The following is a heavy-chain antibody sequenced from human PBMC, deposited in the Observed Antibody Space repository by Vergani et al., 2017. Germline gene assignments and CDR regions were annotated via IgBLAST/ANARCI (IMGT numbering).Heavy chain of an antibody. CDR3: ARDRLFPNDVFDI. CDR2: ISGTDGRK. D-gene: IGHD2/OR15-2a*01. J-gene: IGHJ3*02. Sequence: VQLLESGGDLVQPGGSLRLSCAGSGFIFNNFAMSWVRQAPGKGLEWVAAISGTDGRKWYANSLKGRFTISRDNFKNTLYLQLSSLRVGDTAIYYCARDRLFPNDVFDIWGQGTLVTVFS. V-gene: IGHV3-23*01. CDR1: GFIFNNFA.